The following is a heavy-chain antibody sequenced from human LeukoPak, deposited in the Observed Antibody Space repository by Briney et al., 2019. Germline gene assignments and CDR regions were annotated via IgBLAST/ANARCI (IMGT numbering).Heavy chain of an antibody. J-gene: IGHJ3*02. CDR2: IGTAGDT. Sequence: PGGSLRLSCAASGFTFSSYDMHWVRQATGKGLEWVSAIGTAGDTYYPGSVKGRFTISRDNSNNTLYLQMNSLRADDTAIYYCARRRIVGSTDDAFDIWGQGTMVTLSS. V-gene: IGHV3-13*01. CDR3: ARRRIVGSTDDAFDI. D-gene: IGHD1-26*01. CDR1: GFTFSSYD.